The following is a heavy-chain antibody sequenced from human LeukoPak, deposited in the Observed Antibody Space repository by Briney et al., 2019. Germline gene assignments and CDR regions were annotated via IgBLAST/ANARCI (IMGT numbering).Heavy chain of an antibody. D-gene: IGHD5-12*01. Sequence: GGSLRLSCAASGFTFSDYYMSWIRQAPGKGLEWVSYISNSGSTIYYADSVKGRFTISRDNAKSSLYLQMNSLRAEDTAVYYCARALRTVANDYWGQGTLVTVSS. CDR3: ARALRTVANDY. CDR2: ISNSGSTI. J-gene: IGHJ4*02. CDR1: GFTFSDYY. V-gene: IGHV3-11*01.